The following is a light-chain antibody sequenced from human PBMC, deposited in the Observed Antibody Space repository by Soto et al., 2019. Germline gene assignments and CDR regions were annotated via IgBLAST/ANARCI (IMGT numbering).Light chain of an antibody. V-gene: IGLV2-14*03. J-gene: IGLJ1*01. CDR1: SSDVGAFNY. Sequence: QSALTQPASVSGSPGQAITISCSGTSSDVGAFNYVSWYQQHPGKAPKLMIYDVSNRPSGVSNRFSGSKSGNTASLTISGLRAEDEADYYCNSYGVRSTYVFGGGTKVTVL. CDR2: DVS. CDR3: NSYGVRSTYV.